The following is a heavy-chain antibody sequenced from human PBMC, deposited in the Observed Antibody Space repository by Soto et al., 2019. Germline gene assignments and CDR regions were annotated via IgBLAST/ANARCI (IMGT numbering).Heavy chain of an antibody. Sequence: HPGWSLRLSCAASGFTFSSYGMHWVRQAPGKGLEWVAVISYDGSNKYYADSVKGRFTISRDNSKNTLYLQMNSLRAEDTAVYYCAKDPIRRVVVVAATGLDYWGQGTLVTVSS. CDR1: GFTFSSYG. CDR3: AKDPIRRVVVVAATGLDY. J-gene: IGHJ4*02. V-gene: IGHV3-30*18. D-gene: IGHD2-15*01. CDR2: ISYDGSNK.